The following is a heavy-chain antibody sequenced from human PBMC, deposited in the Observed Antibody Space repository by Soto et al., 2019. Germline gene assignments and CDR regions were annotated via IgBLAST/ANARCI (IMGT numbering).Heavy chain of an antibody. V-gene: IGHV3-74*01. CDR1: GFTFSNYW. Sequence: PGGSLRLSCAASGFTFSNYWMHWVRQAPGKGLVWVSRINSDGSSTYYADSVKGRFTISRDNAKNTLYLQMNSLRAEDTAVYYCAGSSYYYYFEYWGQGALVTVSS. CDR2: INSDGSST. D-gene: IGHD3-22*01. CDR3: AGSSYYYYFEY. J-gene: IGHJ4*02.